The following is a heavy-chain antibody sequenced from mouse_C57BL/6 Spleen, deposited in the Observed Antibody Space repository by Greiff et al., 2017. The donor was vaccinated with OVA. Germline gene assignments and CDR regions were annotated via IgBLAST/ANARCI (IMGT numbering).Heavy chain of an antibody. CDR3: ASVTGTEGFAY. D-gene: IGHD4-1*01. J-gene: IGHJ3*01. V-gene: IGHV1-82*01. CDR1: GYAFSSSW. Sequence: QVQLQQSGPELVKPGASVKISCKASGYAFSSSWMNWVKQRPGKGLEWIGRSYPGDGDTNYNGKFKGKATLTADKSSSTAYMQLSSLTSEDSAVYFCASVTGTEGFAYWGQGTLVTVSA. CDR2: SYPGDGDT.